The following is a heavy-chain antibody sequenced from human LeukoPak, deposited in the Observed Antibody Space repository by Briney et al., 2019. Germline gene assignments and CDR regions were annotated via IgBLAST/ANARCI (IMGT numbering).Heavy chain of an antibody. D-gene: IGHD2-15*01. CDR2: IYYSGST. V-gene: IGHV4-59*01. J-gene: IGHJ5*02. Sequence: SETLSLTCTVSGGSISSYYWSWIRQPPGKGLEWMGYIYYSGSTNYNPSLKSRVTISVDTSKNQFSLKLSSVTAADTAVYYCARDKRYCSGGSCYENWFDPWGQGTLVTVSS. CDR3: ARDKRYCSGGSCYENWFDP. CDR1: GGSISSYY.